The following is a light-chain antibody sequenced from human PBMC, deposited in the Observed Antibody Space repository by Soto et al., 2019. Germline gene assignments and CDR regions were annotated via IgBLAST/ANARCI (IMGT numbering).Light chain of an antibody. CDR3: QQYASSPLT. CDR1: QRVGRDF. CDR2: GAS. J-gene: IGKJ4*01. Sequence: EIVLTQSPATLSLSPGERATLSCRASQRVGRDFLAWYQQKLGQAPRLLIYGASSRATVIPDRFSGSGSGTDFTLTISRLEPEDFAVYYCQQYASSPLTFGGGTKVEIK. V-gene: IGKV3-20*01.